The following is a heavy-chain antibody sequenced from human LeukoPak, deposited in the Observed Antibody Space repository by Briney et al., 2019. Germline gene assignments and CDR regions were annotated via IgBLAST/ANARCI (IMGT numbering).Heavy chain of an antibody. Sequence: GGSLRLSCAASGFTFSSYWMHWVRQAPGKGLVWVSHINSDGSWTGYADSVKGRFTISKDDAKNTVYLQMNNLRAEDTAVYYCVSFYETYWGRETLVTVSS. D-gene: IGHD2-2*01. CDR1: GFTFSSYW. J-gene: IGHJ4*02. CDR3: VSFYETY. V-gene: IGHV3-74*01. CDR2: INSDGSWT.